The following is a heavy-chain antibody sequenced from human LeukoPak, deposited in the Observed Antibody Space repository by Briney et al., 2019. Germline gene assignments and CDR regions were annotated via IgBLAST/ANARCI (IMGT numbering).Heavy chain of an antibody. J-gene: IGHJ3*02. D-gene: IGHD3-16*01. V-gene: IGHV1-69*01. CDR1: VGTLSSYA. CDR3: AREISAFDI. CDR2: IIPIFGKA. Sequence: SVKVSCEASVGTLSSYALSWVPQAPGQGLEWMGGIIPIFGKANYAQNLRGRVTITADESTSTAYMELSSLRSEDTAVYYCAREISAFDIWGQGTMVTVSS.